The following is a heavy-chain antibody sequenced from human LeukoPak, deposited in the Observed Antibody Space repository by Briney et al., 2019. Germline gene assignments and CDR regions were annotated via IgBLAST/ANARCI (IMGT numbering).Heavy chain of an antibody. J-gene: IGHJ4*02. Sequence: GGSLRLSCAASGFTFSSYEMNWVRQAPGKGLEWVSYISSSGSTIYYADSVKGRFTISRDNAKNSLYLQMNSLRAEDTAVYYCARVGSMIGRNFDYWGQGTLVTVSS. CDR2: ISSSGSTI. CDR1: GFTFSSYE. V-gene: IGHV3-48*03. D-gene: IGHD3-22*01. CDR3: ARVGSMIGRNFDY.